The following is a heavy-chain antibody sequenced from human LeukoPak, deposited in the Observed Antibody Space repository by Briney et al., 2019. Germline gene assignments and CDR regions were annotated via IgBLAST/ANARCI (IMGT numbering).Heavy chain of an antibody. CDR2: IYYSGST. J-gene: IGHJ3*02. Sequence: PSETLSLTCTVSGGSISSGEYYWSWIRQPPGKGLEWIGYIYYSGSTYYNPSLKSRVTISVDTSKNQFSLKLSSVTAADTAVYYCAIGYCSSTSCYMPPGIAAAGTAFDIWGQGTMVTVSS. CDR3: AIGYCSSTSCYMPPGIAAAGTAFDI. V-gene: IGHV4-30-4*08. D-gene: IGHD2-2*02. CDR1: GGSISSGEYY.